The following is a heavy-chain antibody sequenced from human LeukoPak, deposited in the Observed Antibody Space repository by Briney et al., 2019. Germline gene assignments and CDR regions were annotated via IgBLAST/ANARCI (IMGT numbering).Heavy chain of an antibody. CDR2: ISSSSSTI. V-gene: IGHV3-48*01. D-gene: IGHD4-11*01. CDR3: AKDAGTTLDY. CDR1: GFTFSSYS. Sequence: GGSLRLSCAASGFTFSSYSMNWVRQAPGKGLEWVSYISSSSSTIYYADSVKGRFTISRDNSKNTLYLQMNSLRAEDTAVYYCAKDAGTTLDYWGQGTLVTVSS. J-gene: IGHJ4*02.